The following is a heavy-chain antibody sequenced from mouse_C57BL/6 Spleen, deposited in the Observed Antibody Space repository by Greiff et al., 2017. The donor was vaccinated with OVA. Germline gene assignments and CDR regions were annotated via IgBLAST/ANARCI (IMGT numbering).Heavy chain of an antibody. J-gene: IGHJ3*01. CDR3: ARRGYYGSSRAWFAY. V-gene: IGHV1-42*01. CDR1: GYSFTGYY. CDR2: INPSTGGT. D-gene: IGHD1-1*01. Sequence: EVQLQQSGPELVKPGASVKISCKASGYSFTGYYMNWVKQSPEKSLEWIGEINPSTGGTTYNQKFKAKATLTVDKSSSTAYMQLKSLTSEDSAVYYGARRGYYGSSRAWFAYWGQGTLVTVSA.